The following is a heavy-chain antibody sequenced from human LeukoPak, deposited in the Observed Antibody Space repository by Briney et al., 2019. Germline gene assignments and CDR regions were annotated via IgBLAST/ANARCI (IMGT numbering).Heavy chain of an antibody. CDR2: INAGNGNT. V-gene: IGHV1-3*01. Sequence: AASVKVSCKASGYTFTSYSMHWVRQAPGQRLEWMGWINAGNGNTKFSQKFQGRVTITRDTSASTAYMELSSLRSKDTAVYYCARFLGGSYGMDVWGQGTTVTVSS. CDR3: ARFLGGSYGMDV. CDR1: GYTFTSYS. J-gene: IGHJ6*02. D-gene: IGHD1-26*01.